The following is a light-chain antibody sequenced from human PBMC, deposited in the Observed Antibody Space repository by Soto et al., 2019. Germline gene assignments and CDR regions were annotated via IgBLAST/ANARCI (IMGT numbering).Light chain of an antibody. J-gene: IGKJ1*01. CDR1: QSVSSY. CDR3: QQISIWPLT. Sequence: EIVLTQSPATLSFSPGERATLYCRDSQSVSSYLAWYQQQPGQAPRLFIYDASNRGPGLPAGFSGRGSGTDFTLTMTILEPEDFDVHYCQQISIWPLTLGQGARVDIK. V-gene: IGKV3-11*01. CDR2: DAS.